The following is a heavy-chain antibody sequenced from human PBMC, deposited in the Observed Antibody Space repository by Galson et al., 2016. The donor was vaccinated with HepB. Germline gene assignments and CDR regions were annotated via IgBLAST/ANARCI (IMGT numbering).Heavy chain of an antibody. V-gene: IGHV3-30*04. D-gene: IGHD6-13*01. CDR1: GFTFRSYK. J-gene: IGHJ4*02. Sequence: SLRLSCAASGFTFRSYKMHWVRQAPGKGLDWVAVILYDGSDKYYADSVKGRFTISRDNSKNTLYLQMNSLRAEDTAVYYCARDQYVRGSGWYSASRCWGQGTLVTVSS. CDR3: ARDQYVRGSGWYSASRC. CDR2: ILYDGSDK.